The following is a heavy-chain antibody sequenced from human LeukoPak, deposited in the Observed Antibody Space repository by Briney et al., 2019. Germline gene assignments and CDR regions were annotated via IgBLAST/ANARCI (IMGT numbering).Heavy chain of an antibody. V-gene: IGHV4-59*01. D-gene: IGHD6-19*01. Sequence: SETLSLTCTVSGGSISGYYWSWIRQPPGQGLEWIGYIHYSGSTNYNPSLKSRVTISLDMSKNQFSLKLNSVTAADTAVYYCAREGQWLPDWFDPWGQGTLVTVSS. CDR3: AREGQWLPDWFDP. J-gene: IGHJ5*02. CDR2: IHYSGST. CDR1: GGSISGYY.